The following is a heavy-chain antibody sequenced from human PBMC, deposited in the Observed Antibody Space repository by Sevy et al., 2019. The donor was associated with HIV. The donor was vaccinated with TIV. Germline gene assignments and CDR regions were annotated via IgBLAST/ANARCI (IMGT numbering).Heavy chain of an antibody. CDR1: GFTFNIFP. CDR2: MSFDGKYK. V-gene: IGHV3-30*04. J-gene: IGHJ4*02. Sequence: GSSLRLSCAASGFTFNIFPLHWVRQAPGKGLEWVTIMSFDGKYKYYADSVRGRFTISRDNSKNTLYLQMNNLRPGDTAIYYCARERKGGGLDYWGQGTLVTVSS. CDR3: ARERKGGGLDY. D-gene: IGHD2-21*01.